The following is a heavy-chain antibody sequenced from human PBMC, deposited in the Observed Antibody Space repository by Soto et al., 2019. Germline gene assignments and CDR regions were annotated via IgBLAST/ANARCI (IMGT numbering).Heavy chain of an antibody. CDR3: AKAAGRNYYGSLGYMDV. V-gene: IGHV3-9*01. Sequence: EVQLVESGGGLAQTGTSLRLSCAASGFSFDDYAMHWVRQGPGKGLEWVSGISYNSANTGNADSVKGRFTISRDNAKKSLYLEMNSLRPEDTALYYCAKAAGRNYYGSLGYMDVWGKETTVTVSS. CDR1: GFSFDDYA. D-gene: IGHD3-10*01. CDR2: ISYNSANT. J-gene: IGHJ6*03.